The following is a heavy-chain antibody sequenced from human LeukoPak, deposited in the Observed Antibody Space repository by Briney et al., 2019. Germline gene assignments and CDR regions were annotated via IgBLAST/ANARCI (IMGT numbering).Heavy chain of an antibody. Sequence: SQTLALICTVSGGSISSGIYYWSWIRQPPGKGLEGIGRIYIRGSTNYNPSLKTRVTISVDTPKNKFSLKLSSVPAADTPVYYCARISYGSGRPINLWGQGTLVTVSS. D-gene: IGHD3-10*01. CDR1: GGSISSGIYY. J-gene: IGHJ5*02. CDR3: ARISYGSGRPINL. V-gene: IGHV4-61*02. CDR2: IYIRGST.